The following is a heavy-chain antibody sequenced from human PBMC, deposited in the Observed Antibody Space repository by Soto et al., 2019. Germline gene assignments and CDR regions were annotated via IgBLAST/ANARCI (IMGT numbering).Heavy chain of an antibody. J-gene: IGHJ6*03. CDR3: AREVGYCSSTSCPYYYYYYMDV. V-gene: IGHV3-7*01. CDR1: GFTFSSYW. Sequence: GGSLSLSCAASGFTFSSYWMSWVRQAPGKGLEWVANIKQDGSEKYYVDSVKGRFTISRDNAKNSLYLQMNSLRAEDTAVYYCAREVGYCSSTSCPYYYYYYMDVWGKGTTVTVSS. CDR2: IKQDGSEK. D-gene: IGHD2-2*01.